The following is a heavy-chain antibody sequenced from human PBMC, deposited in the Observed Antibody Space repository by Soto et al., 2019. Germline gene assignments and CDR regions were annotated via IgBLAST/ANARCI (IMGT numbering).Heavy chain of an antibody. CDR3: ASERQRELLPF. D-gene: IGHD1-26*01. J-gene: IGHJ6*04. CDR2: VSAYNRNT. Sequence: WASVKVSCKASGYTFSNYGITWVRQAPGQGLEWMGWVSAYNRNTNYAQKFEDRVTMTTDTSTGTAYMELRSLRSDDTAVYFCASERQRELLPFCGKGSSVTVSS. CDR1: GYTFSNYG. V-gene: IGHV1-18*04.